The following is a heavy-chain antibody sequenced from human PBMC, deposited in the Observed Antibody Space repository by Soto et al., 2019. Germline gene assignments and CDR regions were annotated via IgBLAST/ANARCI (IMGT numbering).Heavy chain of an antibody. CDR1: GFTFSSYA. V-gene: IGHV3-23*01. Sequence: GSLRLSCAASGFTFSSYAMSWVRQAPGKGLEWVSAISGSGGSTYYADSVKGRFTISRDNSKNTLYLQMNSLRAEDTAVYYCAKGMVRGVIMTDYYGMDVWGQGTTVTVSS. CDR3: AKGMVRGVIMTDYYGMDV. CDR2: ISGSGGST. J-gene: IGHJ6*02. D-gene: IGHD3-10*01.